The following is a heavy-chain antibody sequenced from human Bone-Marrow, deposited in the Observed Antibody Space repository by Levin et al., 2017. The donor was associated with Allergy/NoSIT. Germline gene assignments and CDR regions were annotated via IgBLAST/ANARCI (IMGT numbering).Heavy chain of an antibody. CDR1: GFTFRNYP. V-gene: IGHV3-64*02. D-gene: IGHD2-15*01. CDR2: ISTDGGTA. Sequence: QRGESLKISCAASGFTFRNYPMHWVRQAPGKGLEHVSAISTDGGTAYYADSVRGRFTFSRDNSKNTLFLQMGSLRPEDSAVYYCARAKDSTPGDVWGRGTLVTVSS. CDR3: ARAKDSTPGDV. J-gene: IGHJ4*02.